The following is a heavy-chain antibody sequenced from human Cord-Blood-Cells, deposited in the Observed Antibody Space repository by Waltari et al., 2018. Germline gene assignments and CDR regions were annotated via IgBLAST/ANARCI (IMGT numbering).Heavy chain of an antibody. D-gene: IGHD6-6*01. V-gene: IGHV1-3*01. Sequence: QVQLVQFGAEVKKPGPSLKVSCTATGYTFTSFATHCVRQAPGQRLEWMGWINAGNGNTKYSQKFQGRVTITRDTSASTAYMELSSLRSEDTAVYYCARDPSSSSFDYWGQGTLVTVSS. CDR1: GYTFTSFA. CDR2: INAGNGNT. CDR3: ARDPSSSSFDY. J-gene: IGHJ4*02.